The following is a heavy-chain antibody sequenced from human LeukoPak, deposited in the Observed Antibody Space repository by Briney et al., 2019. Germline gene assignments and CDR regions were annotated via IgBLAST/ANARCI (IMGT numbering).Heavy chain of an antibody. CDR2: INHSGST. CDR3: ARSNDFWSGYYSIAAAGFDY. D-gene: IGHD3-3*01. V-gene: IGHV4-34*01. CDR1: GGSFSGYY. J-gene: IGHJ4*02. Sequence: SETLSLTCAVYGGSFSGYYWSWIRQPPGKGLEWIGEINHSGSTNYNPSLKSRVTISVDTSKNQFSLKLSSVTAADTAVYYCARSNDFWSGYYSIAAAGFDYWGQGTLVTVSS.